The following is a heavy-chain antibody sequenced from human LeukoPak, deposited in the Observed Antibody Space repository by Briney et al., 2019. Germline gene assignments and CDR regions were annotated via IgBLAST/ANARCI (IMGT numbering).Heavy chain of an antibody. J-gene: IGHJ4*02. CDR2: INNGGTT. CDR1: GFTVTNNY. CDR3: ARGVERWYFDY. V-gene: IGHV3-53*01. D-gene: IGHD4-23*01. Sequence: PGGSLRLSCAASGFTVTNNYMSWVRQAPGKGLEWVSLINNGGTTYYADSVKGRFTISRDSSKNTLFLQMNSLRAEDTAVYYCARGVERWYFDYWGQGTLVTVSS.